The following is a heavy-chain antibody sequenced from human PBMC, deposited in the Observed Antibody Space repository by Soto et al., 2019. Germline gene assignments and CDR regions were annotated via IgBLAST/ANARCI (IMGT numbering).Heavy chain of an antibody. D-gene: IGHD3-10*01. J-gene: IGHJ4*02. CDR3: ARVGGSGSSSDY. Sequence: QVQLVQSGAEVKKPGSSVKVSCKASGGTFSSYTISWVRQAPGQGLEWMGRIIPILGIANYAQKFQGRVPITADKSTITAYMELRSLRSEDPAVYYCARVGGSGSSSDYWGQGTLVTVSS. CDR2: IIPILGIA. V-gene: IGHV1-69*02. CDR1: GGTFSSYT.